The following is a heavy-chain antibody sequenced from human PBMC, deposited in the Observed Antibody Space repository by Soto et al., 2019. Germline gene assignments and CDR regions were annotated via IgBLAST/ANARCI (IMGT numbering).Heavy chain of an antibody. CDR2: INGRGGST. CDR1: GFTFSSCA. V-gene: IGHV3-23*01. CDR3: AKDENYYDSSGYFDY. J-gene: IGHJ4*02. D-gene: IGHD3-22*01. Sequence: FLRLSCAASGFTFSSCAMSWVRQAPGKGLEWVSVINGRGGSTYYADSVKGRFTISRDNSKNTLYLQMSSLRAEDTAVYYCAKDENYYDSSGYFDYLGQGTLVTVS.